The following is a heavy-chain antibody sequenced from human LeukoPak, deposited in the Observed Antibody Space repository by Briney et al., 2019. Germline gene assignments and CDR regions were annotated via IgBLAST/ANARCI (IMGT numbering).Heavy chain of an antibody. CDR1: GFTFSSYG. CDR2: ISYDGSNK. Sequence: GGSLRLSCAASGFTFSSYGMHWVRQAPGKGLEWVAVISYDGSNKYYADSVKGRFTISRDNSKNTLYLQMNSLRAEDTAVYYCARLGYSYGPPDYWGQGTLVTVSS. J-gene: IGHJ4*02. CDR3: ARLGYSYGPPDY. D-gene: IGHD5-18*01. V-gene: IGHV3-30*03.